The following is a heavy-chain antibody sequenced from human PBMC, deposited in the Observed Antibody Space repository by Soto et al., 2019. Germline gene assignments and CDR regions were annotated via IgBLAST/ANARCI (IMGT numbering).Heavy chain of an antibody. J-gene: IGHJ6*02. CDR3: ANDIVVVQVNYYYYGMDV. D-gene: IGHD2-2*01. Sequence: GGSLRLSCAASGFTFSSYAMSWVRQAPGKGLEWVSAISGSGGSTHYADSVKGRFTISRDNSKNTLYLQMNSLRAEDTAVYYCANDIVVVQVNYYYYGMDVWGQGTTVTVSS. CDR2: ISGSGGST. V-gene: IGHV3-23*01. CDR1: GFTFSSYA.